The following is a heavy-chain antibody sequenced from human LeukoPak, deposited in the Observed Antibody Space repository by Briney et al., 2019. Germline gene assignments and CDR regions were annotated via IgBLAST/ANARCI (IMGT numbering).Heavy chain of an antibody. CDR1: GGTFSRYT. Sequence: ASVKVSCKASGGTFSRYTISWVRQAPGQGLEWMGGIIPMFGRANYAQKFQGRLTITAGESSTTAYMELGGLRSEDTAVYYCATDASIYDSRGYYYLWWGQGTLVTVSS. V-gene: IGHV1-69*13. CDR3: ATDASIYDSRGYYYLW. D-gene: IGHD3-22*01. CDR2: IIPMFGRA. J-gene: IGHJ4*02.